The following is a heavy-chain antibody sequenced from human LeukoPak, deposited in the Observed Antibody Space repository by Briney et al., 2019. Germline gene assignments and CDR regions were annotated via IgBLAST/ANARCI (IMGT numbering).Heavy chain of an antibody. V-gene: IGHV3-64*01. D-gene: IGHD2-2*01. CDR3: ARDGYCSSTSCYYFDY. CDR1: GFTFSSYA. J-gene: IGHJ4*02. CDR2: ISSNGGST. Sequence: GGSLRLSCAASGFTFSSYAMHWVRQAPGKGLEYVSAISSNGGSTYYANSVKGRFTISRDNAKNTLYLQMNSLRAEDTAVYYCARDGYCSSTSCYYFDYWGQGTLVTVSS.